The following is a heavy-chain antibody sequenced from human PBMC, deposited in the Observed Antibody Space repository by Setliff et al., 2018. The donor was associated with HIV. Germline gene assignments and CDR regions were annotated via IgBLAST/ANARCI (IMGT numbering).Heavy chain of an antibody. CDR2: INAGNGNT. J-gene: IGHJ6*03. D-gene: IGHD4-4*01. V-gene: IGHV1-3*01. CDR1: GYTFTSYA. Sequence: ASVKVSCKASGYTFTSYAMYWVRQAPGQRLEWMGWINAGNGNTKYSQKFQGRVTITRDTSTSTAYMELSSLRSEDTAVYYCARSGDYSNYYYYYMDVWGKGTTVTVSS. CDR3: ARSGDYSNYYYYYMDV.